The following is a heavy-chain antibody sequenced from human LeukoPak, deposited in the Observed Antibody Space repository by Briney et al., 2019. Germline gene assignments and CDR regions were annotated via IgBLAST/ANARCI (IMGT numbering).Heavy chain of an antibody. CDR1: GYTFTGKF. CDR3: ARDREGLAYFDY. J-gene: IGHJ4*02. V-gene: IGHV1-2*02. D-gene: IGHD3/OR15-3a*01. Sequence: ASVKVSCKASGYTFTGKFIHWVRQAPGQGLEWMGWIDPNSGGTEYAQKFRGRVTMTRDTSTSTAYMDLSSLISDDTAAYYCARDREGLAYFDYWGQGTLVTVSS. CDR2: IDPNSGGT.